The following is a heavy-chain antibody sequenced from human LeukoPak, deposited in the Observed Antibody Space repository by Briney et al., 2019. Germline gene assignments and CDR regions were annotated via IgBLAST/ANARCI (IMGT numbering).Heavy chain of an antibody. Sequence: GGSLGLSCAASGLTFSNYEMNWVRQAPGKGLEWVSYISSSGGIIYYADSVKGRFTISRDNSRNTLYLQMNSLRAEDTAIYYCARLVGPSDSWGQGTLVTVSS. D-gene: IGHD1-26*01. V-gene: IGHV3-48*03. CDR3: ARLVGPSDS. J-gene: IGHJ4*02. CDR2: ISSSGGII. CDR1: GLTFSNYE.